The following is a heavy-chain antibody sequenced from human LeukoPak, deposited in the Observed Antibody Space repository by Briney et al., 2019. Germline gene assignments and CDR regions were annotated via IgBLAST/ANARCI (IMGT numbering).Heavy chain of an antibody. CDR3: APEYNWNYGPGYNWFDP. D-gene: IGHD1-7*01. J-gene: IGHJ5*02. CDR1: GFTVSSYW. V-gene: IGHV3-7*01. Sequence: GGSLRLSCAASGFTVSSYWMSWVRQAPGKGLEWVANIKQDGSEKYYVDSVKGRFTISRDNAKNSLYLQMNSLRAEDTAVYYCAPEYNWNYGPGYNWFDPWGQGTLVTVSS. CDR2: IKQDGSEK.